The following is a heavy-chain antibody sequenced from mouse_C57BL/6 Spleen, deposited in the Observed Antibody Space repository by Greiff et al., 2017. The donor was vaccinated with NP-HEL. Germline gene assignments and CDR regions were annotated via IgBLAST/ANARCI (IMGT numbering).Heavy chain of an antibody. CDR2: IDPSDSET. V-gene: IGHV1-52*01. Sequence: QVQLQQPGAELVRPGSSVKLSCKASGYTFTSYWMHWVKQRPIQGLEWIGNIDPSDSETHYNQKFKDKATLTVDKSSSTAYMQLSSLTSEDSAVYYWARTTYYRDYVDYWGQGTTLTVSS. D-gene: IGHD2-14*01. CDR3: ARTTYYRDYVDY. CDR1: GYTFTSYW. J-gene: IGHJ2*01.